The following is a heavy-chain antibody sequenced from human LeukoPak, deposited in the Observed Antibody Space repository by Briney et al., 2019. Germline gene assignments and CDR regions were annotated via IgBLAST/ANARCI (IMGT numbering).Heavy chain of an antibody. J-gene: IGHJ4*02. D-gene: IGHD1-26*01. CDR2: INSDGSST. V-gene: IGHV3-74*01. Sequence: RSGGSLRLSCAASGFSFSSYWMHWVRQAPGKGLVWVSRINSDGSSTSYADSVKGRFTISRDNAKNTLYLQMNSLRVEDTAVYYCARDLGATIFDFDYWGQGTLVTVSS. CDR3: ARDLGATIFDFDY. CDR1: GFSFSSYW.